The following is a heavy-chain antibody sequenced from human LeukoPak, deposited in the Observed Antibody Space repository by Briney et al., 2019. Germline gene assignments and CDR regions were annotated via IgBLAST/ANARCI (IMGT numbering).Heavy chain of an antibody. CDR3: AKEGSGWYTPSDY. V-gene: IGHV3-23*01. CDR1: GFTFSSYA. J-gene: IGHJ4*02. D-gene: IGHD6-19*01. CDR2: ISGSGSST. Sequence: GGSLRLSCAASGFTFSSYAMNWVRQAPGKGLEWVSGISGSGSSTYYADSVKGRFTISRDNSKNTLYLQMNSLRAEDTAVYYCAKEGSGWYTPSDYWGQGTLVTVSS.